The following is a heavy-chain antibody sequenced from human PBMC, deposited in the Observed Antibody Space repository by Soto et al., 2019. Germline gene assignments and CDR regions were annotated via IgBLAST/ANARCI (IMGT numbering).Heavy chain of an antibody. D-gene: IGHD3-3*01. Sequence: SQALSLTCTVSGRSISSYYWSWIRQPPGKGLEWIGYIYYSGSTNYNPSLKSRVTISVDTSKNQFSLKLSSVTAADTAVYYCARGPPPPYYDFWSGLWWFDPWGQGTLVT. V-gene: IGHV4-59*01. CDR1: GRSISSYY. J-gene: IGHJ5*02. CDR2: IYYSGST. CDR3: ARGPPPPYYDFWSGLWWFDP.